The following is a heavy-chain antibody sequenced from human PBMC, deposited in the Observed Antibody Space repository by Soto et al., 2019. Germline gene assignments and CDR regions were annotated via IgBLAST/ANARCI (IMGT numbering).Heavy chain of an antibody. Sequence: QVQLLESGGGVVQPGRSLRLSCAASGFTFSSYAMHWVRQAPGKGLEWVAVISCGGSNKYYADSVKGRFTISRDNSKNPLYLQMNSLGAEDTAVYYCARVRRPGAMVRGVSDYWGQGTLVTVSS. V-gene: IGHV3-30-3*01. D-gene: IGHD3-10*01. J-gene: IGHJ4*02. CDR3: ARVRRPGAMVRGVSDY. CDR2: ISCGGSNK. CDR1: GFTFSSYA.